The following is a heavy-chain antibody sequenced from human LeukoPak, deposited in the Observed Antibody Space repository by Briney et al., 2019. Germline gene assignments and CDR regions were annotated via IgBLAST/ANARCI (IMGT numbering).Heavy chain of an antibody. D-gene: IGHD5-18*01. J-gene: IGHJ4*02. CDR1: GGSISSSSYY. CDR3: ARMAMEAFDY. CDR2: IYYSGST. Sequence: SETLSLTCTVSGGSISSSSYYWGWIRQPPGKGLEWIGSIYYSGSTYYNPSLKSRVTISVDTSKNQFSLKLSSVTAADTAAYYCARMAMEAFDYWGQGTLVTVSS. V-gene: IGHV4-39*01.